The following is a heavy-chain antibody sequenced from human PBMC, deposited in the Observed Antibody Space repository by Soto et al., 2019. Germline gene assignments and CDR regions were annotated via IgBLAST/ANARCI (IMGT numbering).Heavy chain of an antibody. V-gene: IGHV4-39*01. J-gene: IGHJ4*02. Sequence: SETLSLTCTVSGASISNSNYYWGWIRQPPGKGLEWIGSIDYSGPTFYSPSLKSRVTISVDTSENQFSLKLTSVTAADTAVYYGARHPVFKQLVYFDYWDQGTLVTVSS. D-gene: IGHD6-6*01. CDR3: ARHPVFKQLVYFDY. CDR2: IDYSGPT. CDR1: GASISNSNYY.